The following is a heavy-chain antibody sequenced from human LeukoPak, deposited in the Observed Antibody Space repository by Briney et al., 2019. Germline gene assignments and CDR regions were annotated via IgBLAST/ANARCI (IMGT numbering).Heavy chain of an antibody. V-gene: IGHV3-7*05. Sequence: GGSLRLSCAVSGFTLSRYWMSWVRQAPGKGLEWVANIKHDGSVKYYVDSVKGRFTISRDNAKNSLYLQMNSLRAEDTAVYFCARDESHSSDYWGQGTLVTVSS. CDR1: GFTLSRYW. D-gene: IGHD6-13*01. CDR3: ARDESHSSDY. CDR2: IKHDGSVK. J-gene: IGHJ4*02.